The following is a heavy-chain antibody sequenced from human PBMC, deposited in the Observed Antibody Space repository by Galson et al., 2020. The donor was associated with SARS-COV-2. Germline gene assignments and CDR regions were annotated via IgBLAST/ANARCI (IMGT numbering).Heavy chain of an antibody. V-gene: IGHV3-48*01. CDR1: GFTFSSYS. CDR2: ISSSSSTI. CDR3: ARNPSYGGNFLAFDY. D-gene: IGHD2-21*02. J-gene: IGHJ4*02. Sequence: GGSLRLSCAASGFTFSSYSMNWVRQAPGKGLEWVSYISSSSSTIYYADSVKGRFTISRDNAKNSLYLQMNSLRAEDTAVYYCARNPSYGGNFLAFDYWGQGTRVTVSS.